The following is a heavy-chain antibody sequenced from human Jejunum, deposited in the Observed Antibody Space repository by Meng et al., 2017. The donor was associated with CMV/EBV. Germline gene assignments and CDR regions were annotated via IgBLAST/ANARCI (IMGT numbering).Heavy chain of an antibody. CDR3: ARADKVRFDY. CDR2: IYHSGST. V-gene: IGHV4-4*02. Sequence: VRLVDSRPCGAKPSGPLSLTGAVSGCSLSSTYWVSWVRHPPGKGLEWIGEIYHSGSTNYNPSLKSRVSISVDKSKNQFSLKLSSVTAADTAVYYCARADKVRFDYWGQGTLVTVSS. J-gene: IGHJ4*02. CDR1: GCSLSSTYW.